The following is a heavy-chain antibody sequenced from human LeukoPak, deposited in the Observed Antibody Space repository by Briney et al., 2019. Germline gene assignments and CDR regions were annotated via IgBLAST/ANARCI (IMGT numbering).Heavy chain of an antibody. CDR2: ISYDGSNK. V-gene: IGHV3-30*01. D-gene: IGHD6-19*01. CDR1: GFTFSSYA. CDR3: ARVIGVAGQGGY. J-gene: IGHJ4*02. Sequence: PGGSLRLSCAASGFTFSSYAMHWVRQAPGKGLEWVAVISYDGSNKYYADSVKGRFTISRANSKNTLYLQMNSLRAEDTAVYYCARVIGVAGQGGYWGQGTLVTVSS.